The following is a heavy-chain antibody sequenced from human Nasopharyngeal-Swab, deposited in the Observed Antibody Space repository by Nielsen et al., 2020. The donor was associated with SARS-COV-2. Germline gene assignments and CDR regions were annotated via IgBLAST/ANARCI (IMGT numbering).Heavy chain of an antibody. Sequence: SVKVSCKASGGTFSSYAIGWVRQAPGQGLEWMGGIIPIFGTANYAQKFQGRVTITADKSTSTAYMELSSLRSEDTAVYYCAREKGYCSGGSCYNWFDPWGQGTLVTVSS. V-gene: IGHV1-69*06. D-gene: IGHD2-15*01. CDR2: IIPIFGTA. J-gene: IGHJ5*02. CDR1: GGTFSSYA. CDR3: AREKGYCSGGSCYNWFDP.